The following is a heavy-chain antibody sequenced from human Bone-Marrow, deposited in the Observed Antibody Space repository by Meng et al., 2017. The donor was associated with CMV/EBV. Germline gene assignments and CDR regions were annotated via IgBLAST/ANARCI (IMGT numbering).Heavy chain of an antibody. Sequence: GESLKISCAASGFTFSSYSMNWVRQAPGKGLEWVSYISSSSSTIYYADSVKGRFTISRDNAKNSLYLQMNSLRAEDTAVYYCARVGTEWLLYFDYWGQGTLVTVSS. CDR2: ISSSSSTI. J-gene: IGHJ4*02. CDR3: ARVGTEWLLYFDY. V-gene: IGHV3-48*04. D-gene: IGHD3-3*01. CDR1: GFTFSSYS.